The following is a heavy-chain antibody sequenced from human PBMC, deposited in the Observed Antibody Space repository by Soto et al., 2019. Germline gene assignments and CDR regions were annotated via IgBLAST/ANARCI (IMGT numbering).Heavy chain of an antibody. V-gene: IGHV4-30-2*01. D-gene: IGHD4-17*01. CDR1: GGSISSGGYS. Sequence: SETLSLTCAVSGGSISSGGYSWSWIRQPPGKGLEWIGYIYHSGSTYYNPSLKSRVTISVDTSKNQFSLKLSSVTAADTAVYYCARAMTTVTTDFDYWGQGTLVTVSS. J-gene: IGHJ4*02. CDR3: ARAMTTVTTDFDY. CDR2: IYHSGST.